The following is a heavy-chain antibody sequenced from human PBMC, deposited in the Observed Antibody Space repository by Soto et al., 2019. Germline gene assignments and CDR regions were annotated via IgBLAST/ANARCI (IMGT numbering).Heavy chain of an antibody. CDR1: GYTFTNYY. D-gene: IGHD3-10*01. Sequence: QVQLVQSGAEVKKPGASVKVSCRASGYTFTNYYIHWVRQAPGQGLAWMAIINPMSGSTNYAQNFQGRVTLTMDTSTTTVYMDLSSLRFEDTAVYFCARDLLAGDFWGQGTLVTVSS. CDR2: INPMSGST. V-gene: IGHV1-46*01. CDR3: ARDLLAGDF. J-gene: IGHJ4*02.